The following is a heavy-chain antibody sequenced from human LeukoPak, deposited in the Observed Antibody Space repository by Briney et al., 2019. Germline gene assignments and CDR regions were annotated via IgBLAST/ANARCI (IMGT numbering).Heavy chain of an antibody. Sequence: PSETLSLTCAVYGGSFSGYYWSWIRQPPGKGLEWIGEINHSGSTNYNPSLKSRVTISVDTSKNQFSLKLSSVTAADTAVYYCARRPSRYSSGTDYWGQGTLVTVSS. CDR1: GGSFSGYY. CDR2: INHSGST. CDR3: ARRPSRYSSGTDY. D-gene: IGHD6-19*01. J-gene: IGHJ4*02. V-gene: IGHV4-34*01.